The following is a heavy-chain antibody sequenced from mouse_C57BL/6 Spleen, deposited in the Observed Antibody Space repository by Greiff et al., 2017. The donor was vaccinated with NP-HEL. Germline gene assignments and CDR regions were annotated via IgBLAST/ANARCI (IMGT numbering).Heavy chain of an antibody. Sequence: VQLQQPGAELVKPGASVKLSCKASGYTFTSYWMHWVKQRPGQGLEWIGMIHPNSGSTNYNEKFKSKATLTVDKSSSTAYMQLSSLTSEDSSVYYCARGYGTYGDYYAMDYWGQGTSVTVSS. CDR2: IHPNSGST. CDR1: GYTFTSYW. CDR3: ARGYGTYGDYYAMDY. V-gene: IGHV1-64*01. J-gene: IGHJ4*01. D-gene: IGHD2-10*02.